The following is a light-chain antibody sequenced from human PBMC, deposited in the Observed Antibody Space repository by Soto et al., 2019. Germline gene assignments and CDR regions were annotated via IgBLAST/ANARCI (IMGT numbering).Light chain of an antibody. Sequence: QSALTQPASVSGSPGQSITISCTGTSSDVNGYNYVSWYQQHPGKATKLMIYDVSNRPSGVSNRFSGSKSGNTASLTISGLQAEDEADYYCSSYTSSSTPLYVFGTGTKVTVL. CDR3: SSYTSSSTPLYV. CDR2: DVS. V-gene: IGLV2-14*01. J-gene: IGLJ1*01. CDR1: SSDVNGYNY.